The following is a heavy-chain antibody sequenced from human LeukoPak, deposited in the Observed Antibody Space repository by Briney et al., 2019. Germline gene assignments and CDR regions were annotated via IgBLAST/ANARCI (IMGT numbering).Heavy chain of an antibody. J-gene: IGHJ4*02. CDR2: IIPIFGTA. V-gene: IGHV1-69*13. D-gene: IGHD4-17*01. Sequence: SVKVSCKASGYTFTSYGISWVRQAPGQGLEWMGGIIPIFGTANYAQKFQGRVTITADESTSTAYMELSSLRSEDTAVYYCARDVGYDYGDYGEYFDYWGQGTLVTVSS. CDR1: GYTFTSYG. CDR3: ARDVGYDYGDYGEYFDY.